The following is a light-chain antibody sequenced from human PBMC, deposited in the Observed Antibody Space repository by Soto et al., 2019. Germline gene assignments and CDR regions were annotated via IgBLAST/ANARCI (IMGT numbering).Light chain of an antibody. Sequence: QSALTQPPSASGSPGQSITISCTGTSSDVGSYNYVSWYQQHPGKAPKFMIYEVSKRPSGVSDRFSGSKSGDTASLTVSGLQAEDEADYYCSSYAGNNKYVFGTGTKLTVL. CDR3: SSYAGNNKYV. CDR2: EVS. J-gene: IGLJ1*01. CDR1: SSDVGSYNY. V-gene: IGLV2-8*01.